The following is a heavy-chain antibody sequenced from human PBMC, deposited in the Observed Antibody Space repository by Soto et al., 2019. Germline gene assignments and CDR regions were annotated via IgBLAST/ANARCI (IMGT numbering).Heavy chain of an antibody. J-gene: IGHJ6*02. CDR2: INHSGST. D-gene: IGHD3-3*01. CDR1: GGSFSGYY. CDR3: ASWGTYYDFWSGRNGMDV. Sequence: PSETLSLTCAVYGGSFSGYYWSWIRQPPGKGLEWIGEINHSGSTNYNPSLKSRVTISVDTSKNQFSLKLSSVTAADTAVYYCASWGTYYDFWSGRNGMDVWGQGTTVTVSS. V-gene: IGHV4-34*01.